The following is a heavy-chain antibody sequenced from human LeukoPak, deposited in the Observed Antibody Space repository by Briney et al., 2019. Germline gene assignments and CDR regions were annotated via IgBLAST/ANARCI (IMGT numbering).Heavy chain of an antibody. J-gene: IGHJ4*02. D-gene: IGHD3-22*01. CDR1: GFTFSSYS. CDR3: ARGKGYYDSSGYYPFDY. V-gene: IGHV3-21*01. CDR2: ISSSSSYI. Sequence: GGSLRLSCAASGFTFSSYSMNWVRQAPGKGLEWVSSISSSSSYIYYADSVKGRFTISRDNAKNSLYLQMNSLRAEDTAVYYCARGKGYYDSSGYYPFDYWGQGTLATVSS.